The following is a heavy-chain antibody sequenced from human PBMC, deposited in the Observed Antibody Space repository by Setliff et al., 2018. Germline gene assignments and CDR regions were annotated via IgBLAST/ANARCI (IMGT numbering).Heavy chain of an antibody. V-gene: IGHV4-61*01. CDR2: IYYSGST. Sequence: LSLTCTVSGGSVRSGSYYWSWIRQPPGKGLEWIGYIYYSGSTNYNPSLKSRVTISVDTSKNQFSLKLSSVTAADTAVYYCARGETSSGWYIYYYYYMDVWGKGTTVTVSS. D-gene: IGHD6-19*01. CDR3: ARGETSSGWYIYYYYYMDV. CDR1: GGSVRSGSYY. J-gene: IGHJ6*03.